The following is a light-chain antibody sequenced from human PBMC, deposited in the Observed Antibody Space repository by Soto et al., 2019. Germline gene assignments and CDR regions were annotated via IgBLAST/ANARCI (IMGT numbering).Light chain of an antibody. CDR2: DAS. CDR3: QQYNTYPWT. Sequence: DIQMTQSPSTLSASVGDRVTITCRASQSISSWLAWYQQKPGKAPKLLIYDASSLESGVPSRFSGRGSGTEFTLTISSVQPDDFATYYCQQYNTYPWTFGQGTKVDIK. J-gene: IGKJ1*01. CDR1: QSISSW. V-gene: IGKV1-5*01.